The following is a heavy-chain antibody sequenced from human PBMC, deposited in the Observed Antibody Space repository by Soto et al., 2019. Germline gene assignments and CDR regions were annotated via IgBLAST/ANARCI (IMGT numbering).Heavy chain of an antibody. V-gene: IGHV3-33*01. D-gene: IGHD2-2*01. CDR2: IWFDGSNK. J-gene: IGHJ4*02. Sequence: GGSLRLSCAASGFTFSSFGMHWVRQAPGKGLEWVAVIWFDGSNKYYADSVKGRFTISRDNSKNMLYLQMNSLRAEDTAIYYCASRSPALDYWGQGTLVTVSS. CDR1: GFTFSSFG. CDR3: ASRSPALDY.